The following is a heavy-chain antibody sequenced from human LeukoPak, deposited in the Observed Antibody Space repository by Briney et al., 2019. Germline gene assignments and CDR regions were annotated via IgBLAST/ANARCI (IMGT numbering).Heavy chain of an antibody. CDR1: GYSFTSYW. CDR2: IDTGDSDT. J-gene: IGHJ4*02. V-gene: IGHV5-51*01. D-gene: IGHD6-13*01. CDR3: ARSTSSSWYFPFDY. Sequence: GEPLKISCKGSGYSFTSYWIGWARQMPGKGLVWMGIIDTGDSDTRYSPSFQGQVTISADKSISTAYLQWSSLKASDTAMYYCARSTSSSWYFPFDYWGQGTLVTVSS.